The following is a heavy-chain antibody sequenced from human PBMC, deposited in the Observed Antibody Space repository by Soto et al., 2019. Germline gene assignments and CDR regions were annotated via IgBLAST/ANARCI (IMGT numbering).Heavy chain of an antibody. Sequence: EVQLLESGGGLVQPGGSLRLSCAASGFTFSNYAMSWVRQAPGKGLEWVSGISDIGGNTYYADSVKGRFTISRDNSNNSLFLQMNSLRAEDTAVYYCAREYSSAWKTSDYWGQGTLVTVSS. D-gene: IGHD6-19*01. CDR2: ISDIGGNT. V-gene: IGHV3-23*01. CDR1: GFTFSNYA. CDR3: AREYSSAWKTSDY. J-gene: IGHJ4*02.